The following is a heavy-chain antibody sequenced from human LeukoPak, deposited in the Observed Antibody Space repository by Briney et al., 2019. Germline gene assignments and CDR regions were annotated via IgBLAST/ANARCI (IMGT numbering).Heavy chain of an antibody. J-gene: IGHJ5*02. D-gene: IGHD4-11*01. CDR3: ARGAVRLPYNWFDP. V-gene: IGHV4-59*01. CDR2: IYYSGST. Sequence: SETLSLTCTVSGGSISSYYWSWIRQPPGKGLEWIGYIYYSGSTNYNPSLKSRVTISVDTPKNQFSLKLSSVTAADTAVYYCARGAVRLPYNWFDPWGQGTLVTVSS. CDR1: GGSISSYY.